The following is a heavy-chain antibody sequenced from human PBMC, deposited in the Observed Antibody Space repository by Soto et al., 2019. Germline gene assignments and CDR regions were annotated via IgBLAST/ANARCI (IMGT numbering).Heavy chain of an antibody. CDR3: ARDTRYSGYDYPYYYYGMDV. Sequence: ASVKVSCKASGYTFTSYGISWVRQAPGQGLEWMGWISAYNGNTSYAQKLQGRVTMTTDTSTSTAYMELRSLRSDDTAVYYCARDTRYSGYDYPYYYYGMDVWGQGTTVTVSS. CDR2: ISAYNGNT. D-gene: IGHD5-12*01. CDR1: GYTFTSYG. V-gene: IGHV1-18*04. J-gene: IGHJ6*02.